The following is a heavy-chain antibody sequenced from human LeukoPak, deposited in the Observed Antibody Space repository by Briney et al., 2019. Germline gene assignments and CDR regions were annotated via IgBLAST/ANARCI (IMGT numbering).Heavy chain of an antibody. D-gene: IGHD3-9*01. V-gene: IGHV3-30*02. CDR3: AKAAYILTGYYHFDY. J-gene: IGHJ4*02. Sequence: GGSLRLSCAASGFTFSSYGMHWVRQAPGKGLEWVAFIRYGGSNKFYADSVRGRFTISRDNSKNTLYLQMNSLRAEDTALYYCAKAAYILTGYYHFDYWGQGTLVTVSS. CDR2: IRYGGSNK. CDR1: GFTFSSYG.